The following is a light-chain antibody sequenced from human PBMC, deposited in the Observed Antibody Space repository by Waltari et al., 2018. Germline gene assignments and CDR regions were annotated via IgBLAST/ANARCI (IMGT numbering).Light chain of an antibody. V-gene: IGKV1-5*03. J-gene: IGKJ1*01. Sequence: DFQMTQSPSTLSASVGDRVTITSRASQSVNKLLAWYQQKPGNAPKLLIYKASNLETGVPSRFSGTGSGTEFTLTISSLQPDDFATYYCQQYIGYWTFGQGTKVE. CDR1: QSVNKL. CDR2: KAS. CDR3: QQYIGYWT.